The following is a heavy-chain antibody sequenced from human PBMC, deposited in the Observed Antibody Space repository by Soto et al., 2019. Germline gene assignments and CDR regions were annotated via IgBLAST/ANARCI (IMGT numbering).Heavy chain of an antibody. Sequence: GGSLRLSCVASGFTFDDYAIHWVRQTPGKGLEWVSGLTWNGEVLGYADSVKGRFTIARDNAKNSLYLEMNSLRPEDTALYYCVKDSESSGYLTHLDYWGQGTLVTVSS. D-gene: IGHD3-22*01. J-gene: IGHJ4*02. CDR3: VKDSESSGYLTHLDY. CDR2: LTWNGEVL. CDR1: GFTFDDYA. V-gene: IGHV3-9*01.